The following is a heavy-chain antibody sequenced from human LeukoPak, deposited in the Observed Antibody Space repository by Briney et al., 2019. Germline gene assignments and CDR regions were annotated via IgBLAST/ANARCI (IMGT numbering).Heavy chain of an antibody. V-gene: IGHV1-46*01. CDR2: INPASGST. J-gene: IGHJ4*02. CDR3: ARDWLVGVTTALDS. CDR1: GYTFTDYY. Sequence: ASVKVSCKASGYTFTDYYFHWVRQAPGQGLEWMGLINPASGSTTYAQSFQGRVTMTRDTSTSTVYMELSSLRSEDTAVYFCARDWLVGVTTALDSWGQGTLVIVSS. D-gene: IGHD4-17*01.